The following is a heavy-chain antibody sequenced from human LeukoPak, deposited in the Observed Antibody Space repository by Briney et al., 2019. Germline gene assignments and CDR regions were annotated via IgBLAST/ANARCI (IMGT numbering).Heavy chain of an antibody. Sequence: SETLSLTCTVSDGSISSSSYYWGWIRQPPGKGLEWIGSIYYSGSTYYDPSLKSRVTISVDTSKSQFSLKVTSVTAADTAVYFCARDGRLYSSGQVVWFDPWGQGALVTVSS. CDR1: DGSISSSSYY. CDR2: IYYSGST. V-gene: IGHV4-39*07. D-gene: IGHD6-19*01. J-gene: IGHJ5*02. CDR3: ARDGRLYSSGQVVWFDP.